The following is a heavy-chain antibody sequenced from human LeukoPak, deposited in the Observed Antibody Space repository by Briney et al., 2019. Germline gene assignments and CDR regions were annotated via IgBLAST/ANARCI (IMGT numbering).Heavy chain of an antibody. Sequence: GGSLRLSCAASGFTVSSNYMSWVRQAPGKGLEWVSVIYSGGSTYYADSVKGRFTISRDNSKNTLYLQMNSLRAEDTAVYYCATALDYGDYYYGMDVWGQGTTVTVSS. V-gene: IGHV3-53*01. J-gene: IGHJ6*02. D-gene: IGHD4-17*01. CDR1: GFTVSSNY. CDR3: ATALDYGDYYYGMDV. CDR2: IYSGGST.